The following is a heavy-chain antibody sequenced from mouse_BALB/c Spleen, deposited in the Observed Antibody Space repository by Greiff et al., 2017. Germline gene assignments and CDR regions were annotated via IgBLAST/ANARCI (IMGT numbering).Heavy chain of an antibody. J-gene: IGHJ3*01. CDR3: ARDEVRGAWFAY. CDR1: GSSLTSYG. V-gene: IGHV2-9*02. D-gene: IGHD2-14*01. CDR2: IWAGGST. Sequence: VKLVESGPGLVAPSQSLSITCTVSGSSLTSYGVHWVRQPPGKGLEWLGVIWAGGSTNYNSALMSRLSISKDNSKSQVFLKMNSLQTDDTAMYYCARDEVRGAWFAYWGQGTLVTVSA.